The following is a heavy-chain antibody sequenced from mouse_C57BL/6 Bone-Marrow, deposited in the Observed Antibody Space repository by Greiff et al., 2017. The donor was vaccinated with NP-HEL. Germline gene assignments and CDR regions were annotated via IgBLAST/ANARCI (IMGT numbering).Heavy chain of an antibody. CDR2: ISDGGSYT. CDR1: GFTFSSYA. CDR3: ARAARTREGSYFDY. V-gene: IGHV5-4*03. Sequence: EVKLMQSGAGLVKPGGSLKLSCAASGFTFSSYAMSWVRQTPEKRLEWVATISDGGSYTYYPDNVKGRFTISRDKANNNVYLEMSQLKSEDSAMYYGARAARTREGSYFDYWGQGTTLTVSS. J-gene: IGHJ2*01.